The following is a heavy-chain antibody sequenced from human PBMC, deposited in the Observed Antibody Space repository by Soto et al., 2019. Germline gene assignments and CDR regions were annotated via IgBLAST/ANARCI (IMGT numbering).Heavy chain of an antibody. CDR2: IYWNDDK. D-gene: IGHD2-2*01. Sequence: ESGPTLVNPTQTLTLTCTFSGFSLSTSGVGVGWIRQPPGKALEWLALIYWNDDKRYSPSLKSRLTITKDTSKNQVVLTMTNMDPVGTATYYCAHSTVVVPAALRPIYYYYGMDVWGQGTTVTVS. J-gene: IGHJ6*02. V-gene: IGHV2-5*01. CDR3: AHSTVVVPAALRPIYYYYGMDV. CDR1: GFSLSTSGVG.